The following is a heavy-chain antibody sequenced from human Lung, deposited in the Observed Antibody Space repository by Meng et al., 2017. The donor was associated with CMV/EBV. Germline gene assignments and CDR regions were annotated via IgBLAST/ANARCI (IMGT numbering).Heavy chain of an antibody. CDR2: IRSSSRYI. V-gene: IGHV3-21*01. J-gene: IGHJ6*02. CDR3: AREREELITTFGVATSSRYGMDV. D-gene: IGHD3-3*01. Sequence: GESLKISCAASGFTFRRHSMNWVRQAPGKGLEWVSSIRSSSRYIYYTDSVKGRFTISTDNAKTSLYLQMKSLRAEDTAVYYCAREREELITTFGVATSSRYGMDVWGQGTTVTVSS. CDR1: GFTFRRHS.